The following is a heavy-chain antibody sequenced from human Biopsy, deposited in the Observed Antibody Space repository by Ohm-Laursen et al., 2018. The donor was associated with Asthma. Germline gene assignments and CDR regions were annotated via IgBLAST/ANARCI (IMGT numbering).Heavy chain of an antibody. J-gene: IGHJ6*02. CDR1: GFTFDNYT. Sequence: SLRLSCSASGFTFDNYTMHWVRQAPGKGLEWVTIISYDGRNTYYADSVEGRFTISRDNSKNTLFLQMSSLRPEDTAVYYCAKGGLHYYEYYGMDVWGQGTTVTVSS. D-gene: IGHD2-21*02. V-gene: IGHV3-30*04. CDR3: AKGGLHYYEYYGMDV. CDR2: ISYDGRNT.